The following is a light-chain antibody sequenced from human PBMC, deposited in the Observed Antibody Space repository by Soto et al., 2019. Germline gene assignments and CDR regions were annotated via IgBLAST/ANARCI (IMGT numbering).Light chain of an antibody. CDR1: ITYFLGYNR. Sequence: QPSLTHPPSVSWSPGEAFTISFTGTITYFLGYNRVSCYQQPPGTAPKLMIYEVIKRPSGVPDRFYGSKSGKTASLTISGIQAADEADYYCSLYTSENAYVFGTWTKVT. V-gene: IGLV2-18*01. CDR2: EVI. J-gene: IGLJ1*01. CDR3: SLYTSENAYV.